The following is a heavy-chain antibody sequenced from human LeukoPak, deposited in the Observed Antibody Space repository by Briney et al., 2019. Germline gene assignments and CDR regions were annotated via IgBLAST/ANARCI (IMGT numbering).Heavy chain of an antibody. CDR1: GGSISSSDYY. CDR3: ARQPTGYYTSWYPDYFDN. CDR2: IYYSGST. D-gene: IGHD6-13*01. Sequence: PSETLSLTCSVSGGSISSSDYYWGWIPQPPGKGLEWIGSIYYSGSTYYNPSLKSRVTISVDTSKNQFSLKLSSVTAADTALYYCARQPTGYYTSWYPDYFDNWGQGTLVTVSS. V-gene: IGHV4-39*01. J-gene: IGHJ4*02.